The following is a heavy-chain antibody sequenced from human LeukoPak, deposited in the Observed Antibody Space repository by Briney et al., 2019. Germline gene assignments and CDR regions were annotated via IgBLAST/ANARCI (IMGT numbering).Heavy chain of an antibody. V-gene: IGHV1-18*01. CDR1: GYTFTDYD. D-gene: IGHD3-10*01. J-gene: IGHJ4*02. Sequence: ASVRVSCKTSGYTFTDYDITWVRQAPGQGLEWMGRVSPYNGNTYYSQRFQGRVTITKDTSTGTAYMDLRNLRDDDTAMYYCARNGRVRRVVKDLFEYWGQGTLVAVSS. CDR2: VSPYNGNT. CDR3: ARNGRVRRVVKDLFEY.